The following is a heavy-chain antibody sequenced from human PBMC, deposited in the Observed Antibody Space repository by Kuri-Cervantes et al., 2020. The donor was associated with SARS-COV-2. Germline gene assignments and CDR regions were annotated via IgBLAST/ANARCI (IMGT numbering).Heavy chain of an antibody. CDR3: ARDLRGNYSLDY. Sequence: LSLTCAASGFTFSSYGMHWVRQAPGKGLEWVAVISFGGTKQSYTNSVRGRFTISRANSKSTLYLQMHNLRPEDAAVYYCARDLRGNYSLDYWGQGTLVTVSS. CDR2: ISFGGTKQ. V-gene: IGHV3-30*03. J-gene: IGHJ4*02. CDR1: GFTFSSYG. D-gene: IGHD5-24*01.